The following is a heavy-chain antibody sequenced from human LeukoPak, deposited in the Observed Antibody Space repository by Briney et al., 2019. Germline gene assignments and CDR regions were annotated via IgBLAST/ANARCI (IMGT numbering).Heavy chain of an antibody. J-gene: IGHJ4*02. V-gene: IGHV3-23*01. CDR3: AKGSF. D-gene: IGHD3-10*01. CDR2: ISESGGST. Sequence: PGGSLRLSCVVSGFTVSTSAMGWVRQAPGKGLEWVSGISESGGSTYYADSVKGRFTSSRDNSKNTLYLQMNNLRAEDTAAYYCAKGSFWGQGTLVTISS. CDR1: GFTVSTSA.